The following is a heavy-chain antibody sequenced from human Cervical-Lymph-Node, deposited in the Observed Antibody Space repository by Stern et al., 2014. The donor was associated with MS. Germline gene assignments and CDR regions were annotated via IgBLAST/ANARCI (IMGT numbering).Heavy chain of an antibody. V-gene: IGHV1-69*18. CDR2: NIPLFGTA. CDR1: GGTFSSYA. D-gene: IGHD1-26*01. Sequence: QVQLVQSGAEVKKPGSSVKVSCKASGGTFSSYAISWVRQVPGQGLEGMGRNIPLFGTANYAQKFEGRGKITADDTRSRAYIELSSLRSEDTAVYYCARVGIVGATDSVDYWGQGTLVTVSS. J-gene: IGHJ4*02. CDR3: ARVGIVGATDSVDY.